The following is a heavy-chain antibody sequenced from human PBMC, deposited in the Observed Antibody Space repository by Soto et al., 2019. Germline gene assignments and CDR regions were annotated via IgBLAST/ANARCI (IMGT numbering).Heavy chain of an antibody. D-gene: IGHD2-15*01. J-gene: IGHJ5*02. CDR2: ISHTGST. CDR1: GGSITSGNSYS. CDR3: ARAVAPYSGTWFDP. V-gene: IGHV4-30-2*01. Sequence: SETLSLTCAVSGGSITSGNSYSWSWIRQPPGKGLEWIGSISHTGSTSYNPSLKSRLTMSVDKSKNQFSLRLSSVTAADMAVYYCARAVAPYSGTWFDPWGQGILVTVPS.